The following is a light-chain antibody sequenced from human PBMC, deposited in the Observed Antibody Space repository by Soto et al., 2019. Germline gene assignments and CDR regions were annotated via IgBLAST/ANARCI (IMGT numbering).Light chain of an antibody. CDR2: EVS. CDR1: SSDVGGYEY. Sequence: QSALTQPASVSGSPGQSITISCTGTSSDVGGYEYVSWYQQHPGKAPKVMIYEVSRRPSGVSSRFSGSKSGNTASLTISGLQADDEADYYCSSYTRSSARVFGTGTKLTVL. V-gene: IGLV2-14*01. CDR3: SSYTRSSARV. J-gene: IGLJ1*01.